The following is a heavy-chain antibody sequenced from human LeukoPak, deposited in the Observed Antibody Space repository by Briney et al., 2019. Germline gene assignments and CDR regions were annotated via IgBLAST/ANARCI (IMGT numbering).Heavy chain of an antibody. CDR1: GFTFSDSH. D-gene: IGHD3-22*01. V-gene: IGHV3-11*04. CDR3: ARDANCNVSSDYSDAFDI. J-gene: IGHJ3*02. CDR2: ISGSGNII. Sequence: PGGSLRLSCGASGFTFSDSHMSWIRQAPGKGLEWVSYISGSGNIIYKADSVNGGFTLSRDNSKKSLYMKMNSLRPEDTAVYYCARDANCNVSSDYSDAFDIWGQGTMVTVSS.